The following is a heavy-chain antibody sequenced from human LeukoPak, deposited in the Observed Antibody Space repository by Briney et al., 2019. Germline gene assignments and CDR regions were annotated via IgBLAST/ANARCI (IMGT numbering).Heavy chain of an antibody. CDR1: GGSFSGYY. CDR3: ARRVGITMVRGVSPPPGWFDP. Sequence: PSETLSLTCAVYGGSFSGYYWSWIRQPPGKGLEWIGEINHSGSTNYNPSLKSRVTISVDTSKNQFSLKLSSVTAADTAVYYCARRVGITMVRGVSPPPGWFDPWGQGTLVTVSS. V-gene: IGHV4-34*01. J-gene: IGHJ5*02. CDR2: INHSGST. D-gene: IGHD3-10*01.